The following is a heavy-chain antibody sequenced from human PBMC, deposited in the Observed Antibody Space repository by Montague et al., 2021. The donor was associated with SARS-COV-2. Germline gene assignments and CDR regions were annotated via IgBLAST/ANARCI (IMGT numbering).Heavy chain of an antibody. J-gene: IGHJ5*02. CDR2: TYNSGST. Sequence: TLSLTCTVSGGSISSGSYYWSWIRQPAGKGLEWIGCTYNSGSTNYNPSLKSRVSISVDTSKNQLSLKLSSVTAADTAVYYCARVIGLVTVFGVVTTSGWCDPWGQGTLVTVSS. CDR3: ARVIGLVTVFGVVTTSGWCDP. D-gene: IGHD3-3*01. V-gene: IGHV4-61*02. CDR1: GGSISSGSYY.